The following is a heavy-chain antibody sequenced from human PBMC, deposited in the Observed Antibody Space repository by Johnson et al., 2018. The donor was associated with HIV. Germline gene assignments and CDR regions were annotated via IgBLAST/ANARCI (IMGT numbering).Heavy chain of an antibody. CDR1: GFTLKTYW. V-gene: IGHV3-74*01. D-gene: IGHD3-10*01. CDR2: IKSDGGST. J-gene: IGHJ3*02. CDR3: ARAGRGYGFDI. Sequence: VQLVESGGGLVQPGGSLRLSCVVSGFTLKTYWMHWVRQAPGKGLVWVARIKSDGGSTSYVDSVKGRFIISRDNTKNTLYLQMNSLRAEDTAVYYCARAGRGYGFDIWGQGTMVTVSS.